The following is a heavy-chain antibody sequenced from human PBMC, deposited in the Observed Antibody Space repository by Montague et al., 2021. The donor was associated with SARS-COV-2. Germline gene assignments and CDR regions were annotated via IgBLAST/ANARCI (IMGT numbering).Heavy chain of an antibody. D-gene: IGHD5-18*01. CDR1: GFSLSTSGMC. V-gene: IGHV2-70*01. CDR3: ARIQAELWPNSYSYGMDV. Sequence: VKPTQTLTLTCTFSGFSLSTSGMCVSWIRQPPGKALEWLALIDWDDDKYYSTSLKTRLTISKDTSKNQVVLTMTNMDPVDTATYYCARIQAELWPNSYSYGMDVWGQGTTVTVSS. CDR2: IDWDDDK. J-gene: IGHJ6*02.